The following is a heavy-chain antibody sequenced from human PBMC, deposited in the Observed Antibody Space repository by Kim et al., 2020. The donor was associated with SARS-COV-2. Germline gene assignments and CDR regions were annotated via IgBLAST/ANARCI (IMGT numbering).Heavy chain of an antibody. CDR1: GFTFSSYA. Sequence: GGSLRLSCAASGFTFSSYAMHWVRQAPGKGLEWVAVISYDGSNKYYADSVKGRFTISRDNSKNTLYLQMNSLRAEDTAVYYCARDEVTRYFDWLFDYWGQGTLVTVSS. D-gene: IGHD3-9*01. J-gene: IGHJ4*02. CDR3: ARDEVTRYFDWLFDY. V-gene: IGHV3-30*04. CDR2: ISYDGSNK.